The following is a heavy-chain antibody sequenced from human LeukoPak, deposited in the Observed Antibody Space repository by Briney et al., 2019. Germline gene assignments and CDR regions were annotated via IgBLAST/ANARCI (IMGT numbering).Heavy chain of an antibody. V-gene: IGHV1-2*02. J-gene: IGHJ4*02. CDR2: INPNSGGT. Sequence: GASVKVSCKASGYTFTSYGISWVRQAPGQGLEWMGWINPNSGGTNYAQKFQGRVTMTRDTSISTAYMELSRLRSDDTAVYYCARGYCSGGSCYSRRYFDYWGQGTLVTVSS. CDR1: GYTFTSYG. D-gene: IGHD2-15*01. CDR3: ARGYCSGGSCYSRRYFDY.